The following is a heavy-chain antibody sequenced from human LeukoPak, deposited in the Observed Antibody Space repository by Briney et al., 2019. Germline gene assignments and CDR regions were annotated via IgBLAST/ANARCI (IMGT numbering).Heavy chain of an antibody. CDR3: ANWGSGGTDC. CDR2: IYHSGST. CDR1: GYSISSGYY. J-gene: IGHJ4*02. Sequence: PSETLSLTCAVSGYSISSGYYWGWIRQPPGKGLEWIGSIYHSGSTYYNPSLKSRVTISVDTSKNQFSLKLSSVTAADTAVYYCANWGSGGTDCWGQGTLVTVSS. V-gene: IGHV4-38-2*01. D-gene: IGHD7-27*01.